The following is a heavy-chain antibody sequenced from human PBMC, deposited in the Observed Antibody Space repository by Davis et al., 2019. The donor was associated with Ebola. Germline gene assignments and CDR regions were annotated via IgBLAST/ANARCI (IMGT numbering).Heavy chain of an antibody. D-gene: IGHD6-6*01. CDR2: IWFDGTRE. CDR3: ARDPGSSSFDY. J-gene: IGHJ4*02. V-gene: IGHV3-33*01. CDR1: GFTFSSHG. Sequence: PGGSLRLSCLGSGFTFSSHGMMWVRQAPGKGLEWVALIWFDGTRENYADSVKGRFTISRDDSKNTLALQMNGLRDEDTAIYYCARDPGSSSFDYWGQGSLVTVSS.